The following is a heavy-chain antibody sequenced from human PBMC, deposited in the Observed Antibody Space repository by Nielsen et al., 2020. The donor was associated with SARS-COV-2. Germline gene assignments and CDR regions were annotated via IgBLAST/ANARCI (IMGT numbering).Heavy chain of an antibody. CDR2: IWIDGSNT. V-gene: IGHV3-33*06. J-gene: IGHJ4*02. CDR1: GFSLSNYV. D-gene: IGHD3-22*01. Sequence: GESLKISCAASGFSLSNYVVNWVRQAPGKGLEWVAVIWIDGSNTHYAESVKGRFTISRDNSKNMVYLEMNSLRAEDTGVYYCAKDLWVVRLLAPLFDYWGQGTLVTVSS. CDR3: AKDLWVVRLLAPLFDY.